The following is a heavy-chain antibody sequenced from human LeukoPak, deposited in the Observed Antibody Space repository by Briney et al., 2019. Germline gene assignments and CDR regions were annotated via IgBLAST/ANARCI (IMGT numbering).Heavy chain of an antibody. D-gene: IGHD3-22*01. J-gene: IGHJ5*02. CDR3: ATDFYDST. V-gene: IGHV3-15*07. CDR2: IKSKTGGGTT. Sequence: GGSLRLSCAASGFTFSNAWMNWVRQAPGKGLEWVGRIKSKTGGGTTDYAAPVKGRFTISRDDSKNTLYLQMNSLKTEDTAVYYCATDFYDSTWGQGTLVTVSS. CDR1: GFTFSNAW.